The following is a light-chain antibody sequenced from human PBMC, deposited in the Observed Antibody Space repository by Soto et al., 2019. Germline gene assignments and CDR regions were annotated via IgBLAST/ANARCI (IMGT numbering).Light chain of an antibody. J-gene: IGKJ1*01. V-gene: IGKV1-5*03. CDR2: MAS. Sequence: DIQITQSPSTRSASVGDRVTITCRASQSVSTWLAWYPQTPGKAPQVLISMASTLESGVPSLFSGSGAGTEFTRTISSLQHDDVATAYCQQYYTYTWTFGQGTKVDIK. CDR1: QSVSTW. CDR3: QQYYTYTWT.